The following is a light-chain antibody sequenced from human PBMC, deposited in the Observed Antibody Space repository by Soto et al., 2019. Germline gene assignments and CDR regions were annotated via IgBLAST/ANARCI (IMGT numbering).Light chain of an antibody. CDR1: QSISSY. V-gene: IGKV1-39*01. Sequence: DIQITQSPSSLSASVLDRLTITCRASQSISSYLTWYQQEPGKAPKLLIYAASSLQSGVPSRFSGSGSGTDFTLTISSLQPEDFATYYCQQSYSTPQTFGQGTKVDI. CDR3: QQSYSTPQT. J-gene: IGKJ1*01. CDR2: AAS.